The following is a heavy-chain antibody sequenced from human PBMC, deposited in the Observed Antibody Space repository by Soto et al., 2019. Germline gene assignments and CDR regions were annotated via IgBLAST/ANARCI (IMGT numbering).Heavy chain of an antibody. J-gene: IGHJ5*02. V-gene: IGHV1-18*01. CDR1: GCPLNTYG. CDR2: ISAYDGKT. D-gene: IGHD3-3*01. Sequence: XAVKVASKPSGCPLNTYGINWVRQAPGQGLELMGWISAYDGKTTYAEKFQGRVTMTTDTSTSTAYMELRSLRSDDTAIYYCARHTHEFWTSYWFDPCGQGTPVTVSS. CDR3: ARHTHEFWTSYWFDP.